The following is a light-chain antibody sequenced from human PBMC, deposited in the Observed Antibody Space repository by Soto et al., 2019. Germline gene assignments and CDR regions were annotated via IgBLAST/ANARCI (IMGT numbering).Light chain of an antibody. CDR1: QSVSSN. V-gene: IGKV3-15*01. CDR2: GAS. Sequence: EIVMTQSPATLSVSPGERATLSCRASQSVSSNLAWYQQKPGQAPRLLIYGASXRATGIPARFSGSGSGTXFXXXXXXXXXXXFAVYYCQQYNNWPPYTFGQGTKLEIK. J-gene: IGKJ2*01. CDR3: QQYNNWPPYT.